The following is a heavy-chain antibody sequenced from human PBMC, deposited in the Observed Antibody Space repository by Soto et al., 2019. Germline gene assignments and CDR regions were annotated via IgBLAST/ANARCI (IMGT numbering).Heavy chain of an antibody. CDR2: ISAYNGNT. CDR1: GYTFTSYG. J-gene: IGHJ5*02. CDR3: ARDGRGYCSGGSCLSWFDP. Sequence: QVQLVQSGAEVKKPGASVKVSCKASGYTFTSYGISWVRQAPGQGLEWMGWISAYNGNTNYAQKLQGRVTMTTDTSTSTAYMERRSLRSDDTAVYYCARDGRGYCSGGSCLSWFDPWGQGTLVTVSS. D-gene: IGHD2-15*01. V-gene: IGHV1-18*01.